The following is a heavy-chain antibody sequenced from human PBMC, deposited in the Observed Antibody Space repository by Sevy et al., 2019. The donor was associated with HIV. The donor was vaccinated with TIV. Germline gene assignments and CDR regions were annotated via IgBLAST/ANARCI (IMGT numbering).Heavy chain of an antibody. D-gene: IGHD3-9*01. CDR1: GYTFTGYY. CDR3: ARDRSVLGYFDWLSYYYYGMDV. V-gene: IGHV1-2*06. CDR2: INPNSGGT. J-gene: IGHJ6*02. Sequence: ASVKVSCKASGYTFTGYYMHWVRQAPGQGLEWMGRINPNSGGTNYAQKFRGRVTMTRDTSISTAYMELSRLRSDDTAVYYCARDRSVLGYFDWLSYYYYGMDVWGQGTTVTVSS.